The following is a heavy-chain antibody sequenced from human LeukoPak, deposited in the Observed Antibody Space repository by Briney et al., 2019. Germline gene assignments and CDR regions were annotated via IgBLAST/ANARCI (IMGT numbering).Heavy chain of an antibody. J-gene: IGHJ4*02. Sequence: PGGSLRLSCAASGFTFSSYAMSWVRQAPGKGLEWVSAISGSGGSTYYADSVKGRFTISRDNFKNTLYLQMNSLRAEDTAVYYCAKDRYTMVRGVILGQLDYWGQGTLVTVSS. D-gene: IGHD3-10*01. V-gene: IGHV3-23*01. CDR3: AKDRYTMVRGVILGQLDY. CDR1: GFTFSSYA. CDR2: ISGSGGST.